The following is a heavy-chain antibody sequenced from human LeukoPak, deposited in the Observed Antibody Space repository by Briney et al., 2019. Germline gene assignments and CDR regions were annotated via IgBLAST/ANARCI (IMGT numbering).Heavy chain of an antibody. D-gene: IGHD2-2*01. J-gene: IGHJ5*02. Sequence: GASVKVSCKASGYTFTGYYKHWVRQAPGQGLEWMGWINPNSGGTNYAQKFQGRVTMTRDTSISTAYMELSRLRSDDTAVYYCARDEGIVVVPDHRRFDPWGQGTLVTVSS. V-gene: IGHV1-2*02. CDR3: ARDEGIVVVPDHRRFDP. CDR1: GYTFTGYY. CDR2: INPNSGGT.